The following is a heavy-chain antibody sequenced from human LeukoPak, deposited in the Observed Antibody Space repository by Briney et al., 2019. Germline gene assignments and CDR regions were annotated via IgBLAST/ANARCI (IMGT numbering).Heavy chain of an antibody. CDR1: GFTVSSNE. J-gene: IGHJ4*02. V-gene: IGHV3-7*01. CDR3: AREFRGRSTFFDY. CDR2: IKQDGSEK. D-gene: IGHD1-1*01. Sequence: GGSLRLSCAASGFTVSSNEMSWVRQAPGKGLEWVANIKQDGSEKYYVDSVKGRFTISRDNAKNSLYLQMNSLRAEDTAVYYCAREFRGRSTFFDYWGQGTLVTVSS.